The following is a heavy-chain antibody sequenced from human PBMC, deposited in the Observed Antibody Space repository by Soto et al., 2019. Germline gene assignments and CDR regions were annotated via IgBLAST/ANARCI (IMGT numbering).Heavy chain of an antibody. J-gene: IGHJ4*02. V-gene: IGHV3-30*03. Sequence: PGGSLRLSCAASGFTFSSYGMHWVRQAPGKGLEWVAVISYDGSNKYYADSVKGRFTISRDNSKNTLYLQMNSLRAEDTAVYYCTRGLLTDFFDYWGQGALVTVSS. CDR1: GFTFSSYG. CDR2: ISYDGSNK. CDR3: TRGLLTDFFDY.